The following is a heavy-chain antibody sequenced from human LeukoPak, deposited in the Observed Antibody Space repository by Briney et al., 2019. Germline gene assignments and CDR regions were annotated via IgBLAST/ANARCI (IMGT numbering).Heavy chain of an antibody. CDR1: GFNFTNFA. V-gene: IGHV3-23*01. Sequence: GGSLRLSCATSGFNFTNFAMNWVRQAPGKGLEWVSAISGSGGSTYYADSVKGRFTISRDNSKNTLYLQMNSLRAEDTAVYYCAKDRSWFEGYYYDSSGYSLPVYWGQGTLVTVSS. CDR2: ISGSGGST. D-gene: IGHD3-22*01. CDR3: AKDRSWFEGYYYDSSGYSLPVY. J-gene: IGHJ4*02.